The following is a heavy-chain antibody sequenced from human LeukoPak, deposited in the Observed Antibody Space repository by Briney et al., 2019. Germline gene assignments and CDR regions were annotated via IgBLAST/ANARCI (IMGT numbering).Heavy chain of an antibody. CDR3: ASSSSHYYYGMDV. CDR1: GGSISSSNW. V-gene: IGHV4-4*02. Sequence: RTSGTLSLTCAVSGGSISSSNWWSWVRQPPGKGLEWIGEIYHSGSTNYNPSLKSRVTISVDTSKNQFSLKLSSVTAADTAVYYCASSSSHYYYGMDVWGQGTTVTVSS. CDR2: IYHSGST. J-gene: IGHJ6*02. D-gene: IGHD6-13*01.